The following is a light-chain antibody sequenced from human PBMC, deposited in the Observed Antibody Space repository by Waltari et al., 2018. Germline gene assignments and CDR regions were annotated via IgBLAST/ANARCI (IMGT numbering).Light chain of an antibody. CDR1: QSISRY. CDR2: DAS. CDR3: QQYDGSSVT. Sequence: EIMLTQSPGTLSLSPGERATLSCRASQSISRYLAWYQHKPGQAPRLLIYDASSRATGIPDRFSGSGSGTDFSLTISRLEPEDFAVYYCQQYDGSSVTFGGGTKVEIK. V-gene: IGKV3-20*01. J-gene: IGKJ4*01.